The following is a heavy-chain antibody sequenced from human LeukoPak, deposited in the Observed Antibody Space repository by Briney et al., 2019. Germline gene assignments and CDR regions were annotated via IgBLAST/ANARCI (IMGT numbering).Heavy chain of an antibody. V-gene: IGHV4-4*08. J-gene: IGHJ3*01. CDR1: GGSITSHF. CDR3: ARDDYGVFDAFDV. Sequence: SETLSLTCTVSGGSITSHFWTWIRQAPGKGLEWVGYVSKSGSTNYNPSLQSRITISVDTSKNQFFLKMTSMTAADTAVYFCARDDYGVFDAFDVWGQGTVVTVSS. D-gene: IGHD3-16*01. CDR2: VSKSGST.